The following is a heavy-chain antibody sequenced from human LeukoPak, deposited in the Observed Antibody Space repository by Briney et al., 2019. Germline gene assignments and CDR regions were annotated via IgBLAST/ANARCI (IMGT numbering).Heavy chain of an antibody. V-gene: IGHV4-4*07. CDR1: GGSISSYY. D-gene: IGHD3-10*01. Sequence: SETLSLTCTVSGGSISSYYWSWIRQPAGKGLEWIGRIYTSGGTNYNPSLKSRVTMSIETSKNQFSLKLSSVTAADTAVYYCARDGWFGELLDYWGQGTLVIVSS. CDR3: ARDGWFGELLDY. CDR2: IYTSGGT. J-gene: IGHJ4*02.